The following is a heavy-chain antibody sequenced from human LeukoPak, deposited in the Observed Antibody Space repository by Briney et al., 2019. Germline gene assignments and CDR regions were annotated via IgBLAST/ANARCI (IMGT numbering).Heavy chain of an antibody. CDR3: ARDTRNYFDY. J-gene: IGHJ4*02. V-gene: IGHV1-46*01. CDR1: GYTFTSYY. CDR2: INPSGGST. Sequence: ASVKVSCKASGYTFTSYYMHWVRQAPGQGLEWMGIINPSGGSTSYAQKFQGRVTMTRDTSISTAYMELSRLRSDDTAVYYCARDTRNYFDYWGQGTLVTVSS.